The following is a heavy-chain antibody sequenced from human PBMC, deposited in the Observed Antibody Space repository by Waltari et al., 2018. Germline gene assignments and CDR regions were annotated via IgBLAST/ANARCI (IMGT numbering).Heavy chain of an antibody. CDR3: ASYCTGGRCHSDY. J-gene: IGHJ4*02. CDR1: GDSITSHTYY. Sequence: QLQLQESGPGLVKPSETLSLTCSVSGDSITSHTYYWGGVRQPPGQGLEWIGSSYYRGRTDYPPSLKSRVTISLDTSKNQFYLKLSSVTAADTAVYYCASYCTGGRCHSDYWGQGTLVTVSS. V-gene: IGHV4-39*01. D-gene: IGHD2-15*01. CDR2: SYYRGRT.